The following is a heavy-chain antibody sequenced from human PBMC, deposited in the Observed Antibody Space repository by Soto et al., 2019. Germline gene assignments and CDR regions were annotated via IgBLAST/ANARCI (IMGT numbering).Heavy chain of an antibody. CDR2: ISAYNGNT. Sequence: RXSVKVSSKASCYTFTSYGISWVRQAPVQGLEWMGWISAYNGNTNYAQKLQGRVTMTTDTSTSTAYMELRSLRSDDTAVYYCARGLRGYDAFDIWGQGTMVTV. D-gene: IGHD2-21*01. CDR1: CYTFTSYG. J-gene: IGHJ3*02. V-gene: IGHV1-18*01. CDR3: ARGLRGYDAFDI.